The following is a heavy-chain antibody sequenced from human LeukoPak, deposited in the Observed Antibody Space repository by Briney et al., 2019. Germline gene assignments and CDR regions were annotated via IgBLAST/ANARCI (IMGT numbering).Heavy chain of an antibody. CDR2: INSDGSST. D-gene: IGHD3-9*01. CDR3: AREGYDILTGDNLAFDI. Sequence: GGSLRLSCAASGFTFSSYAMSWVRQAPGKGLVWVSRINSDGSSTSYADSVKGRFTISRDNAKNTLYLQMNSLRAEDTAVYYCAREGYDILTGDNLAFDIWGQGTMVTVSS. V-gene: IGHV3-74*01. CDR1: GFTFSSYA. J-gene: IGHJ3*02.